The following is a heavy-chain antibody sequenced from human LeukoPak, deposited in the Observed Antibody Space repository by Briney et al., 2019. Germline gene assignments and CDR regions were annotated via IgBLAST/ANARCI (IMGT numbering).Heavy chain of an antibody. D-gene: IGHD2-15*01. CDR3: TTVHCSGGSCYLIDY. V-gene: IGHV3-49*04. CDR1: GFTFGDYA. Sequence: GGSLRLSCTASGFTFGDYAMSWVRQAPGEGLEWVGFIRRKADGGTTEYAASVKGRFTISRDDSKNTLYLQMNSLKTEDTAVYYCTTVHCSGGSCYLIDYWGQGTLVTVSS. CDR2: IRRKADGGTT. J-gene: IGHJ4*02.